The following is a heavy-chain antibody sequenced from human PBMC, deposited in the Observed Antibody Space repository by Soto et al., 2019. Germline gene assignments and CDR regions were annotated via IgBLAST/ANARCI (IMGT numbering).Heavy chain of an antibody. CDR3: ARGALSVVVPAAMEGGAFDI. J-gene: IGHJ3*02. Sequence: QVQLVQSGAEVKKPGSSVKVSCKASGGTFSSYTISWVRQAPGQGLEWMGRIIPILGIANYAQKFQGRVTITADQSTSTAYMELSSLRSEDTAVYYCARGALSVVVPAAMEGGAFDIWGQGTMVTVSS. CDR1: GGTFSSYT. V-gene: IGHV1-69*02. CDR2: IIPILGIA. D-gene: IGHD2-2*01.